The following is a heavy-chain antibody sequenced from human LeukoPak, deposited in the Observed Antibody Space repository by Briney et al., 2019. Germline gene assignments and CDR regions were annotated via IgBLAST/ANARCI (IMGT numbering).Heavy chain of an antibody. CDR2: IYYSGST. J-gene: IGHJ6*03. CDR1: VGSISSYY. D-gene: IGHD7-27*01. CDR3: PGGAELGIGRYYYYMDV. V-gene: IGHV4-59*12. Sequence: SETMSLTRTVSVGSISSYYWSWIRPPAGKGREWIGYIYYSGSTNYNPPLKRRVTISVETPKHQFSLKRSSVTAADTPVFYLPGGAELGIGRYYYYMDVWGKGTTVTVSS.